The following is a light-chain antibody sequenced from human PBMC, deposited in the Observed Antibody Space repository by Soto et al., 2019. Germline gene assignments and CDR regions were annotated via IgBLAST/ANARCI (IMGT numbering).Light chain of an antibody. CDR2: LEGSGSY. Sequence: QPVLTQSSSASASLGSSVNLTCTLTSGHSGYVIAWHQQQTGKAPRYLMKLEGSGSYNKGSGVPDRFSGSSSGADRYLTISNLQSEDEADYYCETRDSNPVFGGGTKLTVL. J-gene: IGLJ2*01. CDR3: ETRDSNPV. V-gene: IGLV4-60*03. CDR1: SGHSGYV.